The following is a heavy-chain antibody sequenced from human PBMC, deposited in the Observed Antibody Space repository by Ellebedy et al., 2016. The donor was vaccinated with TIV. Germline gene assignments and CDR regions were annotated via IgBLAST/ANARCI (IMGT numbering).Heavy chain of an antibody. CDR3: ARTPSRAATGFIGKWAFDI. CDR1: GFSLSTPKMS. V-gene: IGHV2-70*11. D-gene: IGHD1-26*01. Sequence: SGPTLVKPTQTLTLTCTFSGFSLSTPKMSVSWIRQPPGKALEWLARVDGDDAKYYNSSLKSRLTISKDTSKNQVVLRMTNMDPVDTATYYCARTPSRAATGFIGKWAFDIWGQGTMVTVSS. J-gene: IGHJ3*02. CDR2: VDGDDAK.